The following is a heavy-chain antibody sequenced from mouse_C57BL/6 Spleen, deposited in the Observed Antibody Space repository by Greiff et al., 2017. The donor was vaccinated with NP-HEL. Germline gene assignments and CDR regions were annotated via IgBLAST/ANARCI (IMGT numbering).Heavy chain of an antibody. J-gene: IGHJ3*01. Sequence: DVMLVESGGGLVKPGGSLKLSCAASGFTFSDYGMHWVRQAPEKGLEWVAYISSGSSTIYYADTVKGRFTISRDNAKNTLFLQMTSLRSEDTAMYYCASPYYYGSRTRGGPFAYWGQGTLVTVSA. CDR1: GFTFSDYG. V-gene: IGHV5-17*01. CDR2: ISSGSSTI. D-gene: IGHD1-1*01. CDR3: ASPYYYGSRTRGGPFAY.